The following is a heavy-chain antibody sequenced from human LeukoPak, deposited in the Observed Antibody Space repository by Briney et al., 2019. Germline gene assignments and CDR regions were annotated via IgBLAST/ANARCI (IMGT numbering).Heavy chain of an antibody. V-gene: IGHV3-30*18. CDR2: ISYDGSNK. Sequence: GRSLRLSCAASGFSFSTYGMHWARQAPGKGLEWVATISYDGSNKYYGDSMKGRFTISRDNPKNTLYLQMNSLRAEDTAVYYCAKDGIDYGDYAYYFDFWGQGTLVTVSS. D-gene: IGHD4-17*01. CDR3: AKDGIDYGDYAYYFDF. J-gene: IGHJ4*02. CDR1: GFSFSTYG.